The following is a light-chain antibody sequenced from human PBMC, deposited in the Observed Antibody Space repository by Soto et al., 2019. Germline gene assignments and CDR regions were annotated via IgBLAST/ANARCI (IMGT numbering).Light chain of an antibody. Sequence: DIQMTQSPSSLPASVGDEVTITCRASQTIMTYLNWYQLKPGKPPRLLIYAASTLQSGVPSRFSGSGSGTDFTLTISSLQPEDVATYYCQKYNRVPLTFGGGTKVDIK. V-gene: IGKV1-27*01. CDR1: QTIMTY. CDR3: QKYNRVPLT. CDR2: AAS. J-gene: IGKJ4*01.